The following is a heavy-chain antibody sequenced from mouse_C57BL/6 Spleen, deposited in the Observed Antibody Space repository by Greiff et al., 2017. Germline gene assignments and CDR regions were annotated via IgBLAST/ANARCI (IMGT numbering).Heavy chain of an antibody. D-gene: IGHD2-4*01. CDR3: ARDDYSAMDY. Sequence: EVKLMESGPVLVKPGASVKMSCKASGYTFTDYYMNWVKQSHGKSLEWIGVINPYNGGTSYNQKFKGKATLTVDKSSSTAYMELNSLTSEDSAVYYWARDDYSAMDYWGQGTSVTVAS. CDR2: INPYNGGT. CDR1: GYTFTDYY. V-gene: IGHV1-19*01. J-gene: IGHJ4*01.